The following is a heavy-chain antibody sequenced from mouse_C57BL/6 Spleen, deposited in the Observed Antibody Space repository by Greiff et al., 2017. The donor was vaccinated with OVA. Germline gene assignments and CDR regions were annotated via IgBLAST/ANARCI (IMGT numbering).Heavy chain of an antibody. CDR3: ARAAQATSYAMDY. V-gene: IGHV5-16*01. CDR2: INYDGSST. D-gene: IGHD3-2*02. Sequence: EVMLVESEGGLVQPGSSMKLSCTASGFTFSDYYMAWVRQVPEKGLEWVANINYDGSSTYYLDSLKSRFIISRDNAKNILYLQMSSLKSEDTATYYCARAAQATSYAMDYWGQGTSVTVSS. J-gene: IGHJ4*01. CDR1: GFTFSDYY.